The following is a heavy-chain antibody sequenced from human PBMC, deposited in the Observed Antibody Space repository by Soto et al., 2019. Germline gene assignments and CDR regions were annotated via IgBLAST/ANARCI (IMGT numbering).Heavy chain of an antibody. CDR1: GYTFTSYD. CDR2: MNPNSGNT. Sequence: ASVKVSCKASGYTFTSYDINWVRQATGQGLEWMGWMNPNSGNTGYAQKFQGRVTMTRNTSISTAYMELSSLRSEDTALYYCAKDRPQRTSGYFFDYWGQGTPVTVSS. V-gene: IGHV1-8*01. J-gene: IGHJ4*02. CDR3: AKDRPQRTSGYFFDY. D-gene: IGHD1-1*01.